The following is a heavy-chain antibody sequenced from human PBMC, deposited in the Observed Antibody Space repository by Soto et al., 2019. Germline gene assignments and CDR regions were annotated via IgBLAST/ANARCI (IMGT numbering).Heavy chain of an antibody. CDR1: GFTFSSYA. Sequence: EVQLLESGGGLVQPGGSLRLSCAASGFTFSSYAMSWVRQAPGKGLEWVSAISGSGGSTYYADSVKGRFTISRDNSKNTLYLQMNRLRAEDTAVYYCAKQVWVFEVVAPIDYWGQGTLVTVSS. CDR2: ISGSGGST. CDR3: AKQVWVFEVVAPIDY. J-gene: IGHJ4*02. D-gene: IGHD2-15*01. V-gene: IGHV3-23*01.